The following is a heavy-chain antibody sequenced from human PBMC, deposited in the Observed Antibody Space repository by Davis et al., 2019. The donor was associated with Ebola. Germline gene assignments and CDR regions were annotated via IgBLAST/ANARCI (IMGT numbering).Heavy chain of an antibody. CDR1: GGTVGTYA. CDR2: IIPMFGTA. D-gene: IGHD2-15*01. CDR3: VADPTDSMFDF. V-gene: IGHV1-69*13. Sequence: SVKVSCKASGGTVGTYAISWVRQAPGQGLEYMGMIIPMFGTANYAQKFQGRVTITADESTSTAYMELSGLRSEDTAVYFCVADPTDSMFDFWGQGTPVTVSS. J-gene: IGHJ4*02.